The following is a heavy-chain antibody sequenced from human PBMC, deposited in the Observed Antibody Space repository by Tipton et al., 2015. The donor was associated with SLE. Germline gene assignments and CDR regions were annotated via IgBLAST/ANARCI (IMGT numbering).Heavy chain of an antibody. CDR2: IYYSGGT. CDR3: ARDWGCSSTSCYTGWFDP. CDR1: GGSISSGGYY. V-gene: IGHV4-31*03. D-gene: IGHD2-2*02. J-gene: IGHJ5*02. Sequence: TLSLTCTVSGGSISSGGYYWSWIRQHPGKGLEWIGYIYYSGGTYYNPSLKSRVTISVDTSKNQFSLKLSSVTAADTPVYYCARDWGCSSTSCYTGWFDPWGQGTLVTVSS.